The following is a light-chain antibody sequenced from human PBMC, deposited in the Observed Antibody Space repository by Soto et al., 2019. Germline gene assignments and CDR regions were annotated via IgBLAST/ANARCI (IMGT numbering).Light chain of an antibody. CDR1: QAITNN. V-gene: IGKV1-9*01. CDR2: EES. Sequence: DMQMSQSPASLSASVVYRVTITSRASQAITNNLAWYQQKPGNPPKLLIYEESTLHSGVPSRFSGRKVGTQFILTIDSLQPEDFATYYCQQVKSYPRTFGGGTKVDIK. CDR3: QQVKSYPRT. J-gene: IGKJ4*01.